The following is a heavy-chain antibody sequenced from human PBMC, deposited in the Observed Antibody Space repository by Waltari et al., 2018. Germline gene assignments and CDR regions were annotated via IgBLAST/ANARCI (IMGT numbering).Heavy chain of an antibody. Sequence: EANLAESGGGLVQPGGSLRLSCTASGFRFSLYGMSWVCQAPGKGLGWVSAISGSGADKFYADSVKDRFVISRDNSKNTVFLEMNSLRAEDTALYYCAKDPPGSYYEGFDEWGQGTMVTVSS. D-gene: IGHD1-26*01. CDR3: AKDPPGSYYEGFDE. V-gene: IGHV3-23*04. CDR2: ISGSGADK. CDR1: GFRFSLYG. J-gene: IGHJ3*01.